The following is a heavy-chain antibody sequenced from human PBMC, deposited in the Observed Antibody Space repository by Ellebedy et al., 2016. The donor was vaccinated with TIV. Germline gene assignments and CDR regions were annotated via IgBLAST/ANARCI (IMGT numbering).Heavy chain of an antibody. V-gene: IGHV5-10-1*01. CDR2: IDPEDSYI. CDR1: GYNFTNYW. Sequence: GGSLRLSCQASGYNFTNYWISWVRQQPGKGLEWVGRIDPEDSYINYSPFFQGHVTISADRSISTAYLQWSSLKASDTAMYYCGRPSVGTIEDHWGQGTLVTVSS. J-gene: IGHJ4*02. CDR3: GRPSVGTIEDH. D-gene: IGHD1-26*01.